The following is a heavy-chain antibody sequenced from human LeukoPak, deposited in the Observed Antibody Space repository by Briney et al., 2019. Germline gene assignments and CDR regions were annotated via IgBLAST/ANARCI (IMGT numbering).Heavy chain of an antibody. V-gene: IGHV4-59*01. J-gene: IGHJ5*01. Sequence: PSETLSLTCTVSGGSISSYYWSWIRQPPGKGLEWIGYIYYSGSTNYNPSLKSRVTISVDTSKNQFSLKLSSVTAADTAVYYCARGFLEWLPFNWFDSWGQGTLVTVSS. CDR1: GGSISSYY. D-gene: IGHD3-3*01. CDR2: IYYSGST. CDR3: ARGFLEWLPFNWFDS.